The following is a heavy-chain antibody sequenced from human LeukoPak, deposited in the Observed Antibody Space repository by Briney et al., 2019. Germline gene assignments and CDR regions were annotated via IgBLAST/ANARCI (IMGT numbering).Heavy chain of an antibody. V-gene: IGHV1-2*02. Sequence: ASVKVSCKASGYTFTGYYLHWVRQAPGQGLEWMGWINPNSGDTNYAQNFQGRITMTRDTSINTAYMELSSLRSDDTAVYYCARVWAGTTVHSYDYWGQGTLVTVSS. CDR1: GYTFTGYY. CDR3: ARVWAGTTVHSYDY. J-gene: IGHJ4*02. D-gene: IGHD1-7*01. CDR2: INPNSGDT.